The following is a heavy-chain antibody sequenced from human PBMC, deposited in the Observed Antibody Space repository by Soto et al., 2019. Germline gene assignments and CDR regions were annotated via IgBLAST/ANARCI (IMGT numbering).Heavy chain of an antibody. Sequence: QVQLVEFGGGLVKPGGSLRLSCAASGFTFSDYYMSWIRQAPGKGLEWFSFISSSSSSIYYADSVKGRFTISRDNAKNSLYLQMNSLRDEDTAVYYCARDVSMILGAPTAFDYWGQGTLVTVSS. V-gene: IGHV3-11*01. CDR1: GFTFSDYY. CDR2: ISSSSSSI. J-gene: IGHJ4*02. D-gene: IGHD3-22*01. CDR3: ARDVSMILGAPTAFDY.